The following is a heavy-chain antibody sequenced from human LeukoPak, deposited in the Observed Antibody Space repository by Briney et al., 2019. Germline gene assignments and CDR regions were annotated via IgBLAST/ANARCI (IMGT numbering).Heavy chain of an antibody. CDR3: ARGPDILTGYYYYYYYMDV. V-gene: IGHV4-34*01. CDR2: INHSGST. J-gene: IGHJ6*03. CDR1: GGSFSGYY. Sequence: SETLSLTCAVYGGSFSGYYWSWIRQPPGKGLEWIGEINHSGSTNYNPSLKSRVTISVDTSKNQFSLKLCSVTAADTAVYYCARGPDILTGYYYYYYYMDVWGKGTTVTVSS. D-gene: IGHD3-9*01.